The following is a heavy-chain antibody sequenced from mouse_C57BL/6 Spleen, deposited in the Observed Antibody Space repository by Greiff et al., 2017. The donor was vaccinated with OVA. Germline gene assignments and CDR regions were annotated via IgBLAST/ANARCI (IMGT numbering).Heavy chain of an antibody. J-gene: IGHJ3*01. V-gene: IGHV1-26*01. CDR2: INPNNGGT. CDR3: ARSPDWFAY. CDR1: GYTFTDYY. Sequence: EVQLQQSGPELVKPGASVKISCKASGYTFTDYYMNWVKQSHGKSLEWIGDINPNNGGTSYNQKFKGKATLTVDKSSSTAYMELRSLTSEDSAVYYCARSPDWFAYWGQGTLVTVSA.